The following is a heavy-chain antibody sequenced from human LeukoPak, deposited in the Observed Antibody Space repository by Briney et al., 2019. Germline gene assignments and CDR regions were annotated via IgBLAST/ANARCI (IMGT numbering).Heavy chain of an antibody. CDR3: AKGISGYSGYDDAFDI. J-gene: IGHJ3*02. CDR2: IRYDGSNK. V-gene: IGHV3-30*02. CDR1: GFTFSSYG. Sequence: PGGSLRLSCAASGFTFSSYGMHWVRQAPGKGLEWVAFIRYDGSNKYYADSVKGRFTISRDNSKNTLYLRMNSLRADDTAVYYCAKGISGYSGYDDAFDIWGQGTMVTVSS. D-gene: IGHD5-12*01.